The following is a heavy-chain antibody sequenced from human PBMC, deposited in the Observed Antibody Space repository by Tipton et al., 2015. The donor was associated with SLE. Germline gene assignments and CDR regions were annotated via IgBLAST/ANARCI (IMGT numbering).Heavy chain of an antibody. CDR1: GGSISSGNYY. D-gene: IGHD2-15*01. CDR2: VHISGST. J-gene: IGHJ2*01. CDR3: ARDRFCGGGSCFDWYLDL. Sequence: TLSLTCTVSGGSISSGNYYWGWIRQPAGKALEWIGRVHISGSTNYNPSLKSRVTISIDTSNNQFSLRLSSVTTADTAVYYCARDRFCGGGSCFDWYLDLWGRGTLVIVSS. V-gene: IGHV4-61*02.